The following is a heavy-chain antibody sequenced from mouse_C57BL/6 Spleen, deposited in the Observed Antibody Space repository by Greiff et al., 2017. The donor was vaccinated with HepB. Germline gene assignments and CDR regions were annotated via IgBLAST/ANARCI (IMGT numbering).Heavy chain of an antibody. CDR1: GYAFSSYW. D-gene: IGHD4-1*01. V-gene: IGHV1-80*01. Sequence: QVQLKESGAELVKPGASVKISCKASGYAFSSYWMNWVKQRPGKGLEWIGQIYPGDGDTNYNGKFKGKATLTADKSSSTAYMQLSSLTSEDSAVYFCARRTGAYWYFDVWGTGTTVTVSS. CDR2: IYPGDGDT. CDR3: ARRTGAYWYFDV. J-gene: IGHJ1*03.